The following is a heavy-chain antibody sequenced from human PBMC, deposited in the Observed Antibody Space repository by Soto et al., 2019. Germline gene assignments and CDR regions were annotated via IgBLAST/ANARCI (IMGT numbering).Heavy chain of an antibody. CDR1: GGAINDHY. CDR2: IYYNGNT. D-gene: IGHD3-9*01. Sequence: SETLSLTCTISGGAINDHYWSFIRQPPGKGLEWIGYIYYNGNTNYNPSLESRVTISVDRSRHQFSLRLTSLTAADTAVYYCARVRTGYFDYWGRGALVTVSS. J-gene: IGHJ4*02. V-gene: IGHV4-59*11. CDR3: ARVRTGYFDY.